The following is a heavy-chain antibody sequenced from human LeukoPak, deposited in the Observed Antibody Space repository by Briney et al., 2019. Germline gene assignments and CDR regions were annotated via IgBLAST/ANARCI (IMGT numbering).Heavy chain of an antibody. J-gene: IGHJ6*02. D-gene: IGHD1-26*01. Sequence: PGGSLRLSCAASRFTFGNYWMSWVRQAPGKGLEWVANIKQDGSEKYYVDSVKGRFTISRDNAKYSLYLQMNSLRAEDTAVYYCATGGVGTTTGYYGMDVWGQGTTVTVSS. V-gene: IGHV3-7*01. CDR1: RFTFGNYW. CDR3: ATGGVGTTTGYYGMDV. CDR2: IKQDGSEK.